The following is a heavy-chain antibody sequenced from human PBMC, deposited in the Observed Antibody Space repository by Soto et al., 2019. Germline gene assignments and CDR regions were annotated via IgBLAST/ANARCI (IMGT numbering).Heavy chain of an antibody. CDR3: AKDRATVDYRDGIAV. CDR1: GFTFSSYA. J-gene: IGHJ6*02. Sequence: EVQLLESGGGLVQPGGSLRLSCAASGFTFSSYAMTWVRQAPGKGLEWVSVISGGGGSTYYADSVKGRFTISRDNSTNTLFLQMNTLRDEETAVYYCAKDRATVDYRDGIAVWGQATAVTVSS. D-gene: IGHD4-17*01. CDR2: ISGGGGST. V-gene: IGHV3-23*01.